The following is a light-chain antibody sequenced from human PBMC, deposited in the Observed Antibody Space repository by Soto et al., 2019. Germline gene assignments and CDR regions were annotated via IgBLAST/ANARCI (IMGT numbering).Light chain of an antibody. Sequence: DIQMTQSPSSLSASVGDRVTITCRASQSIGFFLNWYHQKPGKAPKLLIYAASSLQSGVPSRFSGSGSGTDFTLTITSLQPEDFGTYYCQQTYSPPFTFGPGTKVDIK. J-gene: IGKJ3*01. V-gene: IGKV1-39*01. CDR2: AAS. CDR3: QQTYSPPFT. CDR1: QSIGFF.